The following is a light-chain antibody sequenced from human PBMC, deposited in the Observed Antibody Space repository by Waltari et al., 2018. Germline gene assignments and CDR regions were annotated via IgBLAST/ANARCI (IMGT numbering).Light chain of an antibody. J-gene: IGKJ1*01. CDR1: QSVSSN. CDR3: QQYNSWPRT. Sequence: EIVMTQSPATLSVSPGQRATLSCRARQSVSSNLAWYQQMPGQDPRLLIYGASTRATGIPARFSVSGSGTDFTLTISSLQSEDFGVYYCQQYNSWPRTFGEGTKVEI. CDR2: GAS. V-gene: IGKV3-15*01.